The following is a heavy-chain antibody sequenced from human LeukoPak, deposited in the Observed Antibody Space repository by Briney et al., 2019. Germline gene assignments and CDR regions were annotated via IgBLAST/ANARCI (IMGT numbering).Heavy chain of an antibody. D-gene: IGHD4-17*01. V-gene: IGHV3-30*18. J-gene: IGHJ4*02. CDR1: GFTFTTYV. CDR3: AKGLRSDYGDYGPLFDY. Sequence: GGSLRLSCAASGFTFTTYVMHWVRQAPGKGLEWVAVISYDGSHKYYADSVKGRFTSSRDNSKNTLYLQMNSLRPEDTAVYYCAKGLRSDYGDYGPLFDYWGQGTLVTVSS. CDR2: ISYDGSHK.